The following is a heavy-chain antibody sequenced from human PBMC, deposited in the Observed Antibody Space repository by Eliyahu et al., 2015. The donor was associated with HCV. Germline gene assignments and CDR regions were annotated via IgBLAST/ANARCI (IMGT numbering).Heavy chain of an antibody. V-gene: IGHV3-23*01. CDR1: GTTFRIYA. J-gene: IGHJ5*02. CDR2: ISEGGANT. CDR3: ARQDAENYFDP. D-gene: IGHD1-7*01. Sequence: EVQVWESGGGLVQPGGSLRLSCAASGTTFRIYAMGWVRQAPGKGLEWVSAISEGGANTYYADSVKGRFTISRDNSKNTLYLQMNSLRAEDTAVYYCARQDAENYFDPWGQGTLVTVSS.